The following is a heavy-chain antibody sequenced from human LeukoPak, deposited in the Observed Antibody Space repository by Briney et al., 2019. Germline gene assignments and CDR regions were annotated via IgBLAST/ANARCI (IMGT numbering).Heavy chain of an antibody. D-gene: IGHD7-27*01. V-gene: IGHV2-26*01. Sequence: SGPTLVNPTETLTLTCTVSGCSLSNARMGVSWIRQPPGKALEWLAHIFSSDEKSYSTSLKSRITISKDTSKSQVVLTMTNMDPLDTATYYCARSIPYSTNWGFKGDDAFDIWGQGTMVTVSS. J-gene: IGHJ3*02. CDR1: GCSLSNARMG. CDR3: ARSIPYSTNWGFKGDDAFDI. CDR2: IFSSDEK.